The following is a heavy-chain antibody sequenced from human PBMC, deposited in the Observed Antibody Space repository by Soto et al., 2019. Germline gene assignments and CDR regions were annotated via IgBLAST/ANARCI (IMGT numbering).Heavy chain of an antibody. Sequence: GESLKISCKGSGYSFTSYWIGWVRQMPGKGLEWMGIIYPGDSDTRYSPSFQGQVTISADKSISTAYLQWSSLKASDTAMYYCARLGRKRSSWFLYYYYYMDVWGKGTTVTVSS. CDR1: GYSFTSYW. CDR2: IYPGDSDT. V-gene: IGHV5-51*01. CDR3: ARLGRKRSSWFLYYYYYMDV. D-gene: IGHD6-13*01. J-gene: IGHJ6*03.